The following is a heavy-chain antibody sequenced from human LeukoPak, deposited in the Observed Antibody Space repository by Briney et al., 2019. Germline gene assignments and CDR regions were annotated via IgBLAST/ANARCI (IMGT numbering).Heavy chain of an antibody. D-gene: IGHD3-22*01. V-gene: IGHV4-39*01. Sequence: SETLSLTCTVSSDSISSSNYYWGWVRQPPGKGLEWIGDIYYSGRTYYNSSLKSRLTLSVDTSRNQFSLKLSSVSASDTAAYYCARRRYYDSTGYLDWGQGTLVSVSP. J-gene: IGHJ1*01. CDR2: IYYSGRT. CDR3: ARRRYYDSTGYLD. CDR1: SDSISSSNYY.